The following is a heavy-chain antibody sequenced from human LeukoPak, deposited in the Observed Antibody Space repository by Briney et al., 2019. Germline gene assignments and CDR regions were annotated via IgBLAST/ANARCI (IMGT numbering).Heavy chain of an antibody. V-gene: IGHV4-30-4*08. CDR1: GGSFSGYY. Sequence: PSETLSLTCAVYGGSFSGYYWSWIRQPPGKGLEWIGYIYYSGSTYYNPSLKSRVTISVDTSKNQFSLKLSSVTAADTAVYYCASGLRYFDWLLYGGFDPWGQGTLVTVSS. D-gene: IGHD3-9*01. J-gene: IGHJ5*02. CDR2: IYYSGST. CDR3: ASGLRYFDWLLYGGFDP.